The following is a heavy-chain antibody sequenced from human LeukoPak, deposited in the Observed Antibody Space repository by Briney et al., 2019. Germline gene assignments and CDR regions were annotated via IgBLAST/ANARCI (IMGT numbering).Heavy chain of an antibody. J-gene: IGHJ6*02. CDR1: GGSISSYY. CDR2: IYYSGST. V-gene: IGHV4-59*12. Sequence: PSETLSLTCTVSGGSISSYYWSWIRQPPGKGLEWIGYIYYSGSTNYNPSLKSRVTISVDTSKNQFSLKLSSVTAADTAVYYCARCAVWGRLGMDVWGQGTTVTVSS. D-gene: IGHD3-16*01. CDR3: ARCAVWGRLGMDV.